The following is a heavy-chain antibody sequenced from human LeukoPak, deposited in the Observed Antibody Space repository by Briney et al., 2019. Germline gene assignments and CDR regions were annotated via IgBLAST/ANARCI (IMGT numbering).Heavy chain of an antibody. CDR2: IHDTVNI. Sequence: PSETLSLTCTISGGSISSYFWSWIRQSPEKGLEWIGNIHDTVNINYNPSLKSRVTISVDTSRNHFSLNLNYVTAADTAVYHCVGGRQWLSFDSWGQGIVVTVSS. J-gene: IGHJ4*02. D-gene: IGHD6-19*01. CDR1: GGSISSYF. CDR3: VGGRQWLSFDS. V-gene: IGHV4-4*09.